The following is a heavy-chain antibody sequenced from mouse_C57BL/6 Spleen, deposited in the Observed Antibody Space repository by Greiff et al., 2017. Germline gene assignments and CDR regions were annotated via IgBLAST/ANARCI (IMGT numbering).Heavy chain of an antibody. CDR3: ARWRNYYAMDY. V-gene: IGHV1-42*01. J-gene: IGHJ4*01. CDR1: GYSFTGYY. CDR2: INPSTGGT. D-gene: IGHD2-1*01. Sequence: EVQLQQSGPELVKPGASVKISCKASGYSFTGYYMNWVKQSPEKSLEWIGEINPSTGGTTYNQKCKAKATLTVDKSSSTAYMQLKSLTSEDSAVYYCARWRNYYAMDYWGQGTSVTVSS.